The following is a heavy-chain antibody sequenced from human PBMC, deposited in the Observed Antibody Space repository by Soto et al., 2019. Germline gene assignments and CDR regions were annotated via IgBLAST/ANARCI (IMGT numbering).Heavy chain of an antibody. J-gene: IGHJ3*02. D-gene: IGHD3-16*02. CDR3: ARAFIGVRVAVPNKGNDAFDI. V-gene: IGHV3-13*01. Sequence: PGESLKISCAASGFTFSSYDMHWVRQATGKGLEWVSAIGTAGDTYYPGSVKGRFTISRENAKNSLYLQMNSLRAGDTAVYYCARAFIGVRVAVPNKGNDAFDIWGQGTMVTVSS. CDR2: IGTAGDT. CDR1: GFTFSSYD.